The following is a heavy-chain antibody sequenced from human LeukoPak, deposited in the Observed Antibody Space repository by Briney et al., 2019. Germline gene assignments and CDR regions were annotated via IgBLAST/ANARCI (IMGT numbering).Heavy chain of an antibody. CDR1: GGSISGSSYY. Sequence: SETLSLTCTVSGGSISGSSYYWGWIRQPPGKGLEWIGSTYYSGSTYYNPSLKSRVTISVDTSKNQFSLKLSSVTAADTAVYYCARFGDYGGVDYWGQGTLVTVSS. V-gene: IGHV4-39*07. CDR3: ARFGDYGGVDY. D-gene: IGHD4-23*01. CDR2: TYYSGST. J-gene: IGHJ4*02.